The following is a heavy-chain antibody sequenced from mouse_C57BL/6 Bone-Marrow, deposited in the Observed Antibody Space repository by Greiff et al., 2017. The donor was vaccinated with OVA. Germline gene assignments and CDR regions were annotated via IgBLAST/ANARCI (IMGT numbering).Heavy chain of an antibody. J-gene: IGHJ2*01. Sequence: VQLQQSGPGLVKPSQSLSLTCSVTGYSITSGYYWNWIRQFPGNKLEWMGYISYDGSNNYNPSLKNRISITRDTSKNQFFLKLNSVTTEDTATYYCARGYYGDYWGQGTTLTVSS. V-gene: IGHV3-6*01. D-gene: IGHD1-1*01. CDR3: ARGYYGDY. CDR2: ISYDGSN. CDR1: GYSITSGYY.